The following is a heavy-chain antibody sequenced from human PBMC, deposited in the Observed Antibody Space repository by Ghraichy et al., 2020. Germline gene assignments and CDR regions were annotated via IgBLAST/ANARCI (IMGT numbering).Heavy chain of an antibody. Sequence: GESLNISCVASGFMFNNYAMTWVRQAPGKGLEWVSAISGSGGSTFYADSVKGRFTISRDNSKNTLYLQVNSLRADDTAVYYCAKGEGLVGSYYFDCWGQGTLVTVSS. V-gene: IGHV3-23*01. CDR1: GFMFNNYA. CDR2: ISGSGGST. D-gene: IGHD1-26*01. CDR3: AKGEGLVGSYYFDC. J-gene: IGHJ4*02.